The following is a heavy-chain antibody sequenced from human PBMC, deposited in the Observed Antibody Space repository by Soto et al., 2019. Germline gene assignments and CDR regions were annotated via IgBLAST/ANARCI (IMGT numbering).Heavy chain of an antibody. CDR1: GASVSSTYW. CDR3: ARYNAASGTYYFDF. D-gene: IGHD6-13*01. CDR2: INHRGSA. V-gene: IGHV4-4*02. Sequence: SETLSLTCAVSGASVSSTYWWSWVRQPPGKGPEWIGEINHRGSANYSPSLKSRVTISVDIYKSQFTLRLTSVTAADTAVYYCARYNAASGTYYFDFWGQGALVTVS. J-gene: IGHJ4*02.